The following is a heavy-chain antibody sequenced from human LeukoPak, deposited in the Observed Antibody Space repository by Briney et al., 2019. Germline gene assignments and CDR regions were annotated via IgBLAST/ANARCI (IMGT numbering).Heavy chain of an antibody. V-gene: IGHV3-53*01. J-gene: IGHJ4*02. Sequence: GGSLRLSCAASGFTVSSSYMSWVRQAPGKGLEWVSVIYSGGSTYYADSVKGRFTISRDNSKNTLYLQMNSLRAEDTAVYYCARGSITMVRGVNLFDYWGQGTLVTVSS. CDR2: IYSGGST. CDR1: GFTVSSSY. D-gene: IGHD3-10*01. CDR3: ARGSITMVRGVNLFDY.